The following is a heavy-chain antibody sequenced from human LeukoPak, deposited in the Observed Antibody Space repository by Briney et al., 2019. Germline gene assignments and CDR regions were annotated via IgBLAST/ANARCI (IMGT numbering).Heavy chain of an antibody. CDR2: IYYSGGT. CDR3: VRDTPGGSYGDYDY. V-gene: IGHV4-39*07. D-gene: IGHD4-17*01. J-gene: IGHJ4*02. CDR1: GGSISSSSYY. Sequence: SETLSLTCTVSGGSISSSSYYWGWIRQPPGKGLEWIGSIYYSGGTYYNPSLKSRVTISVDTSKNQFSLSLTSVTAADTAVYYCVRDTPGGSYGDYDYWGQGTLVTVSS.